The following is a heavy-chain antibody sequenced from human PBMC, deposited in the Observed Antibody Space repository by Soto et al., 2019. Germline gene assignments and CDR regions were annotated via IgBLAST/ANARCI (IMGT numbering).Heavy chain of an antibody. V-gene: IGHV1-69*19. J-gene: IGHJ4*02. CDR1: GGTFNTYA. CDR3: AREVQVHTPAFVY. D-gene: IGHD2-15*01. CDR2: ISPMFGAA. Sequence: HVQLVQSGAEMKKPGSSVKVSCQSSGGTFNTYAMNWVRQAPGQGPEWMGDISPMFGAANYAPKFQGRVTITAHESTGPSYMQFSSLTSEDTALYFCAREVQVHTPAFVYWGQGTLVTVSS.